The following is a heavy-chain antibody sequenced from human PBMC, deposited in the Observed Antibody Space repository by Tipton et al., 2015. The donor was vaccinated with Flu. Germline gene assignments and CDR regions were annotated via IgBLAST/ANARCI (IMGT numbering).Heavy chain of an antibody. CDR2: TYYRSKWYN. CDR1: GDSVSSNSAA. CDR3: VRGCPDWFDP. V-gene: IGHV6-1*01. J-gene: IGHJ5*02. D-gene: IGHD4/OR15-4a*01. Sequence: LVKPTQTLSLTCAISGDSVSSNSAAWNWIRQSPSRGLEWPGRTYYRSKWYNDYAISVKSRITINPDTSKNQFSLQLNSVTPEDTAVYYCVRGCPDWFDPWGQGTLVTVSS.